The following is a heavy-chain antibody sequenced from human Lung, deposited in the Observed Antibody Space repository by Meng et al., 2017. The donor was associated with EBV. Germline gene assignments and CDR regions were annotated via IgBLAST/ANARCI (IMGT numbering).Heavy chain of an antibody. CDR3: AVPRGDYYHFDQ. Sequence: QGGAGFLKPSETLSLTFAVYGGSFSGYYWNWIRQPPGKGLEWIGDINYSGTTNYSPSLKGRISISVDTSKNQLSLKLTSVTAADTAVYYCAVPRGDYYHFDQWGQGTLVTVSS. CDR2: INYSGTT. V-gene: IGHV4-34*02. D-gene: IGHD4-17*01. CDR1: GGSFSGYY. J-gene: IGHJ4*02.